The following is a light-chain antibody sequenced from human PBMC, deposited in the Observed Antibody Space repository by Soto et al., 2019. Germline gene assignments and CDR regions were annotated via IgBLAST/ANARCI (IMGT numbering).Light chain of an antibody. J-gene: IGKJ1*01. CDR3: LQDHTYPRT. Sequence: AIQMTQSPSSLPASVGDRVTITCRASQGIRNDLGRYQQKPGKAPNLLIYAASSLRGGVPSRFSGNGSDTDFTLTIRSLQPEDFATYYCLQDHTYPRTFGQGTKVEIK. CDR1: QGIRND. CDR2: AAS. V-gene: IGKV1-6*01.